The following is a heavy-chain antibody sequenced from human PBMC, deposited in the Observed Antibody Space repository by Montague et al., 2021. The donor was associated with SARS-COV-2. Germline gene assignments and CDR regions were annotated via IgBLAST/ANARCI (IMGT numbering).Heavy chain of an antibody. V-gene: IGHV4-39*01. D-gene: IGHD3-22*01. Sequence: SETLSLTCTVSGGSISSSSYYWGWIRQPPGKGLEWIGSMYYSGSTHYNPSLKSRVTISVDTSKNQFSLKLRSVTAADTAVYYCARHPPAITTIVAVISSGFDPWGQGTLVTVSS. CDR2: MYYSGST. CDR1: GGSISSSSYY. CDR3: ARHPPAITTIVAVISSGFDP. J-gene: IGHJ5*01.